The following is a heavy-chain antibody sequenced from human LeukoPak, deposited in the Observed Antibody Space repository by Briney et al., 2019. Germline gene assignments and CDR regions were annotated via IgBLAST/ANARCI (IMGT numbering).Heavy chain of an antibody. CDR2: IYPGDSDT. Sequence: GESLEISCKGSGYSFTNYWIGWVRQMPGKGLEWMGIIYPGDSDTRYSPSFQGQVTISADKSISTAYLQWSSLKASDSAIYYCARRGGSSSFDYWGQGTLVTVSS. CDR3: ARRGGSSSFDY. V-gene: IGHV5-51*01. CDR1: GYSFTNYW. D-gene: IGHD6-13*01. J-gene: IGHJ4*02.